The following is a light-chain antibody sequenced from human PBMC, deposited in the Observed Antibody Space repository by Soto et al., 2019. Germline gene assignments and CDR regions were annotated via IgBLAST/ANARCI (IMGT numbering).Light chain of an antibody. J-gene: IGKJ3*01. V-gene: IGKV1-9*01. CDR1: QGISSY. CDR3: QQLNSYSLT. CDR2: AAS. Sequence: IQLTQSPSSLSASVGDRVTITCRASQGISSYLAWYQQKPGKAPKLLIYAASTLQSGVPSRFSGSGSGTDFTLTIISLHPEDFATYYCQQLNSYSLTFGPGTKVDIK.